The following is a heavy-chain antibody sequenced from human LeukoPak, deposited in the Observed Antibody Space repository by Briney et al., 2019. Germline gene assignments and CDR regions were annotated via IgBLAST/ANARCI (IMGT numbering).Heavy chain of an antibody. D-gene: IGHD3-22*01. J-gene: IGHJ3*02. CDR3: ARDENYYDSSGYSRDAFDI. V-gene: IGHV3-7*01. CDR2: IKQDGSEK. Sequence: GGSLRLSCVASGFTFSSYWMSWVRQAPGKGLEWVANIKQDGSEKYYVDSVKGRFTISRDNAKNSLYLQMNSLRAEDTAVYYCARDENYYDSSGYSRDAFDIRGQGTMVTVSS. CDR1: GFTFSSYW.